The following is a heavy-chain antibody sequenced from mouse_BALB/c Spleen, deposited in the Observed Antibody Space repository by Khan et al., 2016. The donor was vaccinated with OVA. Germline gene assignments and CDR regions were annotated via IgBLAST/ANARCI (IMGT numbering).Heavy chain of an antibody. CDR3: ARRTTGYAMDY. J-gene: IGHJ4*01. D-gene: IGHD2-14*01. CDR2: INPRNGYT. V-gene: IGHV1-4*01. CDR1: GYTFTSYT. Sequence: QVQLKQSGAELARPGASVTMSCKASGYTFTSYTMHWVKQRPGQGLEWIGYINPRNGYTNYNQKFKDKATLTADKSSSTAYMQLSSLTSEDSAVYYCARRTTGYAMDYWGQGTSVTVSS.